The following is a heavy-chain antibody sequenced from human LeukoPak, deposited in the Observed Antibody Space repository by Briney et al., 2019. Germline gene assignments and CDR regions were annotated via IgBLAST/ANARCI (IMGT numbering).Heavy chain of an antibody. CDR1: GFSLSTYG. Sequence: PGGSLGSSCAAPGFSLSTYGVRGVRQVPGTGLEWVANINPAGTETYYVEPVKGRFTIPRDNAENLVYLQMNNLRAEDSAVYHCGRFGYVAGVDLWGQGTLVTVSS. V-gene: IGHV3-7*01. CDR3: GRFGYVAGVDL. CDR2: INPAGTET. D-gene: IGHD6-19*01. J-gene: IGHJ4*02.